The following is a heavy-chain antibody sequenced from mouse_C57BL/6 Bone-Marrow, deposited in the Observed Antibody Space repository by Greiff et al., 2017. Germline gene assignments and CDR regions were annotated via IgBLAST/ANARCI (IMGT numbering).Heavy chain of an antibody. D-gene: IGHD1-1*01. CDR3: APYYGSSYWYFDV. CDR1: GYTFTSYW. V-gene: IGHV1-69*01. CDR2: IDPSDSYT. J-gene: IGHJ1*03. Sequence: QVQLQQPGAELVMPGASVKLSCKASGYTFTSYWMHWVKQRPGQGLERIGEIDPSDSYTNYNQKFKGKSTLTVDKSSSTAYMQLSSLTSEDSAVYYCAPYYGSSYWYFDVWGTGTTVTVSS.